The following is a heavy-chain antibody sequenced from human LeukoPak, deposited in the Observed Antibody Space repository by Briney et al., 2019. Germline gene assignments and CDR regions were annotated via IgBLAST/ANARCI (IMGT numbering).Heavy chain of an antibody. CDR1: GGSISSSSYY. J-gene: IGHJ5*02. Sequence: PSETLSLTCSVSGGSISSSSYYWGWIRRPPGKGLEWIGSIYYNGGTYYNPSLKSRVTMSVDTSKNHFSLKLSSVTAADTAVYYRARQERLPSTLNWFDPWGQGTLVTVSS. CDR3: ARQERLPSTLNWFDP. V-gene: IGHV4-39*01. CDR2: IYYNGGT. D-gene: IGHD4-11*01.